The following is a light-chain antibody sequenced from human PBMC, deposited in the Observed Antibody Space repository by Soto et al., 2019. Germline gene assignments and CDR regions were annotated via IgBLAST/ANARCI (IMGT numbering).Light chain of an antibody. V-gene: IGLV2-14*01. CDR2: EVN. Sequence: QSALTQPASVSGSPGQSITISCTGTSSDVAGYNYVSWYQQYPGKVPKLVIYEVNNRPSGVSYRFSGSKSGNTASLTISGLQAEDEADYYCSSYTGMNPQVFGGGTKVTVL. CDR3: SSYTGMNPQV. CDR1: SSDVAGYNY. J-gene: IGLJ3*02.